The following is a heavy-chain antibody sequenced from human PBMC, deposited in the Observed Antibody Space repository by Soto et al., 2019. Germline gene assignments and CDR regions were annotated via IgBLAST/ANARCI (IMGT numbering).Heavy chain of an antibody. V-gene: IGHV4-31*03. CDR3: ARAGHSSSSEGAIWFDP. CDR2: IYYSGST. D-gene: IGHD6-6*01. J-gene: IGHJ5*02. Sequence: QVQLQESGPGLVKPSQTLSLTYTVSGGSISSGGDYWSWIRQHPGKGLEWIGYIYYSGSTYFNPSLKSRHTIAVDTSKNESFLQLSSVTAADTAVYYCARAGHSSSSEGAIWFDPWGQGTLVTVSS. CDR1: GGSISSGGDY.